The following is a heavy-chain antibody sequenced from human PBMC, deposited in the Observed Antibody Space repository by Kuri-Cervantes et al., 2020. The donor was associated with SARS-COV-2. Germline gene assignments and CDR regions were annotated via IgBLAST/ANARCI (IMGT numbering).Heavy chain of an antibody. D-gene: IGHD3-16*01. J-gene: IGHJ4*02. CDR3: ASHWGGQILY. CDR2: IYYSGST. Sequence: ESLKISCTVSGYSISSGYYWSWIRQPPGKGLEWIGYIYYSGSTNYNPSLKSRVTISVDTSKNQFSLKLSSVTAADTAVYYCASHWGGQILYWGQGILVTVSS. CDR1: GYSISSGYY. V-gene: IGHV4-59*08.